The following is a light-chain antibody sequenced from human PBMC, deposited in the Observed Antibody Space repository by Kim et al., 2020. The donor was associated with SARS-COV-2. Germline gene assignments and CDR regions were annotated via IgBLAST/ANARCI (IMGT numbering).Light chain of an antibody. J-gene: IGKJ1*01. CDR2: RAS. V-gene: IGKV4-1*01. CDR3: QQCYNVPLT. Sequence: ATMNCKYRPRLVYSASPLICFTWAQQRPGQHPKVLFSRASTLDYVVPDRFSGGGSGTDFTLTISSLQAEDVAVYYCQQCYNVPLTFGQGSKGDI. CDR1: PRLVYSASPLIC.